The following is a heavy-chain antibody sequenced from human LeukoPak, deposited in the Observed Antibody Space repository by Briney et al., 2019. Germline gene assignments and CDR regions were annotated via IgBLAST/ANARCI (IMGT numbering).Heavy chain of an antibody. CDR1: GGTFSSYA. V-gene: IGHV1-69*05. D-gene: IGHD1/OR15-1a*01. CDR2: IIPIFGTA. CDR3: ASNALTGTDY. Sequence: ASVKVSCKASGGTFSSYAISWVRQAPGQRLEWMGGIIPIFGTANYAQKFQGRVTITTDESTSTAYMELSSLRSEDTAVYYCASNALTGTDYWGQGTLVTVSS. J-gene: IGHJ4*02.